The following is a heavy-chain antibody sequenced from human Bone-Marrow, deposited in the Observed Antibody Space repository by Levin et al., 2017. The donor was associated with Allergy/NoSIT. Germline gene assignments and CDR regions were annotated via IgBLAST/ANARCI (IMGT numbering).Heavy chain of an antibody. Sequence: PGGSLRLSCAASGFTFSSYWMSWVRQAPGKGLEWVANIKQDGSEKYYVDSVKGRFTISRDNAKNSLYLQMNSLRAEDTAVYYCARYNYERLGGGYDYWGQGTLVTVSS. CDR3: ARYNYERLGGGYDY. D-gene: IGHD1-1*01. V-gene: IGHV3-7*01. CDR1: GFTFSSYW. J-gene: IGHJ4*02. CDR2: IKQDGSEK.